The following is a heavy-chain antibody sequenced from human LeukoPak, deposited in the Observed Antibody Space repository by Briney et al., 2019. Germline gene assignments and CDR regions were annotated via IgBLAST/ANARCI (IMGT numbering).Heavy chain of an antibody. CDR1: GGTFSSYA. V-gene: IGHV1-69*13. CDR2: IIPIFGTA. D-gene: IGHD3-16*02. Sequence: SVKVSCKASGGTFSSYAISWVRQAPGQGLEWMGGIIPIFGTANYAQKFQGGVTITADESTSTAYMELSSLRSEDTAVYYCARDLGDYVWGSYRQGDVDYWGQGTLVTVSS. CDR3: ARDLGDYVWGSYRQGDVDY. J-gene: IGHJ4*02.